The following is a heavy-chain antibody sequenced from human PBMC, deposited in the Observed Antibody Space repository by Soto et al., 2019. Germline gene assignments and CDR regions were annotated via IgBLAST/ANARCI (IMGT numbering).Heavy chain of an antibody. CDR2: ISAYNGNT. CDR3: ARESHDYGDYDYAFDI. CDR1: GYTFTSYG. V-gene: IGHV1-18*01. D-gene: IGHD4-17*01. Sequence: QVQLVQSGAEVKKPGASVKVSCKASGYTFTSYGISWVRQAPGQGLEWMGWISAYNGNTNYAQKLQGRVNMTTDTSTSTAYMELRSLRSDDTAVYYCARESHDYGDYDYAFDIWGQGTMVTVSS. J-gene: IGHJ3*02.